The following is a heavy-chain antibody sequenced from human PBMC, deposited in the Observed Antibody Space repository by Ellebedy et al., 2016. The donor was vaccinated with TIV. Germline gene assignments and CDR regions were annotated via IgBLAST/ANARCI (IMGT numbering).Heavy chain of an antibody. CDR2: LYSGGYT. D-gene: IGHD3-22*01. V-gene: IGHV3-53*01. Sequence: GGSLRLXXAASGFTVSTNYMSWVRQAPGKGLEWVSVLYSGGYTNYADSVGGRFTISRDDSKNTGFLQMNSLRAEDTAVYYCARDYIGAGYHSDSSGHYKVHYFDYWGQGTLVTVSS. J-gene: IGHJ4*02. CDR1: GFTVSTNY. CDR3: ARDYIGAGYHSDSSGHYKVHYFDY.